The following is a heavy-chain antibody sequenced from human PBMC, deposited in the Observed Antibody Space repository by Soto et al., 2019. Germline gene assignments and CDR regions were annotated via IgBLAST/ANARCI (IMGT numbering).Heavy chain of an antibody. CDR3: AKSKYYDSSGYYPFSDY. V-gene: IGHV3-23*01. D-gene: IGHD3-22*01. CDR2: ISGSGGST. Sequence: GGSLRLSCAASGFTFSSYAMSWVRQAPGKGLEWVSAISGSGGSTYYADSVKGRFTISRDNSKNTLYLQMNSLRAEDTAVYYCAKSKYYDSSGYYPFSDYWGQGTLVTVSS. J-gene: IGHJ4*02. CDR1: GFTFSSYA.